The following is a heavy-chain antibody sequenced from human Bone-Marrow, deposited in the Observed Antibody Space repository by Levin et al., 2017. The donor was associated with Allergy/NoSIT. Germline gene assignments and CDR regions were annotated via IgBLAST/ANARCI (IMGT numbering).Heavy chain of an antibody. D-gene: IGHD3-22*01. CDR1: GGSFSGYY. CDR2: INHSGST. Sequence: SETLSLTCAVYGGSFSGYYWSWIRQPPGKGLEWIGEINHSGSTNYNPSLKSRVTISVDTSKNQFSLKLSSVTAADTAVYYCARGLGNDYDSSGQKNFDYWGQGTLVTVSS. CDR3: ARGLGNDYDSSGQKNFDY. J-gene: IGHJ4*02. V-gene: IGHV4-34*01.